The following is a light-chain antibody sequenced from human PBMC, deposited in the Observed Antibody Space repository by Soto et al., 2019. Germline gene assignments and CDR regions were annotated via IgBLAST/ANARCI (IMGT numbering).Light chain of an antibody. J-gene: IGLJ1*01. Sequence: QSALTQPASVSGSPGQSITIYCTGTSTDIGSYNYVSWYQQHPGKAPKLMIYEVNNRPSGVSNRFSGSKSGNTASLTISGLQTEDEADYYCNSYTTTRTYVFGTGTKLTVL. CDR1: STDIGSYNY. CDR2: EVN. CDR3: NSYTTTRTYV. V-gene: IGLV2-14*01.